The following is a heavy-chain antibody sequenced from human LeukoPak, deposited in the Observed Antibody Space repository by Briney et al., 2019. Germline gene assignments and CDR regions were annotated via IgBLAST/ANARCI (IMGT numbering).Heavy chain of an antibody. Sequence: GASVKVSFKASGCTFISYAISWVRQAPGQGLEWIGGIIPIFGTANYAQKFQGRVTITTDESTSTAYMELSSLRSEDTAVYYCARDNPYCSSTSCYTDGPYNWFDPWGQGTLVTVSS. CDR1: GCTFISYA. CDR2: IIPIFGTA. D-gene: IGHD2-2*02. V-gene: IGHV1-69*05. J-gene: IGHJ5*02. CDR3: ARDNPYCSSTSCYTDGPYNWFDP.